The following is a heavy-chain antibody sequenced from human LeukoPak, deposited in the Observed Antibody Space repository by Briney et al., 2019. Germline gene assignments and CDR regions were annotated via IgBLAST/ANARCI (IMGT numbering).Heavy chain of an antibody. CDR1: GGSISSSSYY. Sequence: PSETLSLTCTVSGGSISSSSYYWGWIRQPPGSGLEWIGSIFYGGILYYSPSLKSRVTISVDTSKNQFSLKLTSVTAADTAVYYCARAPIAVAGAGHEYFDYWGQGTLVTVSS. V-gene: IGHV4-39*01. J-gene: IGHJ4*02. CDR2: IFYGGIL. CDR3: ARAPIAVAGAGHEYFDY. D-gene: IGHD6-19*01.